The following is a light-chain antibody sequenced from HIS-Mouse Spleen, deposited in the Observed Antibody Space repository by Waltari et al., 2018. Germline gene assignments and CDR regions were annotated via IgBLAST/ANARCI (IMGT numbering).Light chain of an antibody. V-gene: IGLV2-23*01. CDR3: CSYAGSSTYVV. Sequence: QSALTQPASVSRSPGQSITISCTGTSSDGGSYNLVSWYQQQPGEAPKLMIYEGSKRPSGVSNRFSGSKSGNTASLTISGLQAEDEADYYCCSYAGSSTYVVFGGGTKLTVL. CDR1: SSDGGSYNL. CDR2: EGS. J-gene: IGLJ2*01.